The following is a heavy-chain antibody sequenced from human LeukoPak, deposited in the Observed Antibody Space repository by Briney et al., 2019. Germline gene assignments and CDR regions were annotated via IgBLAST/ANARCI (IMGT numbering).Heavy chain of an antibody. J-gene: IGHJ4*02. Sequence: GGSLRLSCAASGFTSSSYCMHWVRQARGKGLEGVALIWYGGSSKYYADSVKGRFTISRDNSKNTLYLEMNSLRAEDTAVYYCARDHESSGYCLDYWGQGTLVTVSS. CDR1: GFTSSSYC. D-gene: IGHD3-22*01. CDR2: IWYGGSSK. V-gene: IGHV3-33*01. CDR3: ARDHESSGYCLDY.